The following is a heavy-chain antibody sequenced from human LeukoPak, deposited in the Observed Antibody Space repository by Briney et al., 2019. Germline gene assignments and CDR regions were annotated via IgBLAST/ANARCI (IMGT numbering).Heavy chain of an antibody. J-gene: IGHJ4*02. Sequence: GGSLRLSCAASGFIFTNYFMSWVRQAPGKGLEWVASIKHDGSEKYYVDSVRGRFTISRDNTMNSLYLQMSSLRAEDTAVYYCATDRGWRTSGYYLYYFEYWGQGALVTFSS. D-gene: IGHD3-3*01. CDR1: GFIFTNYF. V-gene: IGHV3-7*01. CDR2: IKHDGSEK. CDR3: ATDRGWRTSGYYLYYFEY.